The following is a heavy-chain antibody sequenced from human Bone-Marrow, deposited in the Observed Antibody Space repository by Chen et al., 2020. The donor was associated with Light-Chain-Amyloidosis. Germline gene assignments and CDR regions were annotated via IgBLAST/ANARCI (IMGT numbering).Heavy chain of an antibody. CDR1: GFTFSSYA. D-gene: IGHD6-19*01. CDR3: ARSSVYSSGWYTFDY. Sequence: QVQLVESGGGVVQPGRSLRLSCAASGFTFSSYAMHWVRQAPGKGLEWVEVISYDGSNKYYADSVKGRFTISRDNSKNTLDLQMNSLRAEDTAVYYCARSSVYSSGWYTFDYWGQGTLVTVSS. J-gene: IGHJ4*02. CDR2: ISYDGSNK. V-gene: IGHV3-30*01.